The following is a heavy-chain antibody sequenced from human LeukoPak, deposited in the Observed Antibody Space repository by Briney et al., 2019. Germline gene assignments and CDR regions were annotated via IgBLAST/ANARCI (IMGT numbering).Heavy chain of an antibody. Sequence: ASVKVSCKASGYTFTRYYMHSVRQAPGQGLEWMGWTNPNSGGTNYAQKFQGRVTMTRDTSISTAYMELSRLRSDDTAVYYCARGGAIIMTYYFDYWGQGTLVTVSS. V-gene: IGHV1-2*02. D-gene: IGHD3-10*01. CDR2: TNPNSGGT. CDR3: ARGGAIIMTYYFDY. J-gene: IGHJ4*02. CDR1: GYTFTRYY.